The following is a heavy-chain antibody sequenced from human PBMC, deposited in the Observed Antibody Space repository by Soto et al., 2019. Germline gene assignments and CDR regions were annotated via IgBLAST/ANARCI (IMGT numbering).Heavy chain of an antibody. D-gene: IGHD2-15*01. Sequence: EVQLVESGGGLVKPGGSLRLSCAASGFTFSSYSMNWVRQAPGKGLEWVSSISSSSSYKYYADSVKGRFTISRDNAKNSLYLQMNSLRAEDTAVYYCARGYCSGGSCYPGYFQHWGQGTLVTVSS. CDR2: ISSSSSYK. CDR1: GFTFSSYS. V-gene: IGHV3-21*01. J-gene: IGHJ1*01. CDR3: ARGYCSGGSCYPGYFQH.